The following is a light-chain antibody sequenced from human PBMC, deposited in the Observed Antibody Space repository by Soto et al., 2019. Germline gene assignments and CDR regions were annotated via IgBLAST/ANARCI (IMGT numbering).Light chain of an antibody. CDR2: DVS. J-gene: IGLJ1*01. CDR3: SSYTSTSTLLYV. Sequence: QSVLTQPASVSGSPGQSITLSCTGTSSDVGGYNYVSWYQQHPGKAPKLMIYDVSNRPSGVSNRFSGSKSGNTASLTISGLQAEDEADSYCSSYTSTSTLLYVFGTGTKVT. CDR1: SSDVGGYNY. V-gene: IGLV2-14*01.